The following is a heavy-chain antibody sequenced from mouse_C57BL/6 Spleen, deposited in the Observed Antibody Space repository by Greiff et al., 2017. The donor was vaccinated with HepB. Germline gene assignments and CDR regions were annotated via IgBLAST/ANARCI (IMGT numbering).Heavy chain of an antibody. D-gene: IGHD1-1*01. CDR1: GYTFTSYW. J-gene: IGHJ2*01. Sequence: QVQLQQPGAELVMPGASVKLSCKASGYTFTSYWMHWVKQRPGQGLEWIGEIDPSDSYTNYNQKFKGKSTLTVDKSSSTAYMQLSSLTSEDSAVYFCARIVAANFDYWGQGTTVTVSS. CDR2: IDPSDSYT. V-gene: IGHV1-69*01. CDR3: ARIVAANFDY.